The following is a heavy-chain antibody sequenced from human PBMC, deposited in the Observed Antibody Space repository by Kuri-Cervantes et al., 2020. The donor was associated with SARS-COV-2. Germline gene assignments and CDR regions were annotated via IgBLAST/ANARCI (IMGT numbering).Heavy chain of an antibody. Sequence: GGSLRLSCAASGFTFSSYSMNWVRQAPGKGLEWVSYISSSSSTIYYADSVKGRFTISRDNAKNSLYLQMNSLRAEDTAVYYCAKRAYSSSRGHNDYWGQGTLVTVSS. D-gene: IGHD6-6*01. CDR1: GFTFSSYS. J-gene: IGHJ4*02. CDR2: ISSSSSTI. CDR3: AKRAYSSSRGHNDY. V-gene: IGHV3-48*01.